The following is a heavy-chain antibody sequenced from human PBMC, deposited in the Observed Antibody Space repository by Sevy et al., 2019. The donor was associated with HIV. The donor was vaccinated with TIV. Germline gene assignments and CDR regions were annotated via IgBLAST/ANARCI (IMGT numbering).Heavy chain of an antibody. CDR1: GFTFSSYS. CDR3: ARDNIVLMVCDPTGRNAFDI. Sequence: GGSLRLSCAASGFTFSSYSMNWVRQAPGKGLEWVSSISSSSSYIYYADSVKGRFTISRDNAKNSLYLQMNSLRAEDTAVYYCARDNIVLMVCDPTGRNAFDIWGQGTMVTVSS. J-gene: IGHJ3*02. V-gene: IGHV3-21*01. CDR2: ISSSSSYI. D-gene: IGHD2-8*01.